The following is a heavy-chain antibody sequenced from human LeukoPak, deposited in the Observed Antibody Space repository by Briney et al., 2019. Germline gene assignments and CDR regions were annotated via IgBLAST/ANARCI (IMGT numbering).Heavy chain of an antibody. V-gene: IGHV1-8*02. D-gene: IGHD6-19*01. CDR1: GGTFSSYA. CDR3: ARRYGWGDYYYYGMDV. Sequence: ASVKVSCKASGGTFSSYAISWVRQATGQGLEWMGWMNPNSGNTGYAQKFQGRVTMTRNTSISTAYMELSSLRSEDTAVYYCARRYGWGDYYYYGMDVWGQGTTVTVSS. CDR2: MNPNSGNT. J-gene: IGHJ6*02.